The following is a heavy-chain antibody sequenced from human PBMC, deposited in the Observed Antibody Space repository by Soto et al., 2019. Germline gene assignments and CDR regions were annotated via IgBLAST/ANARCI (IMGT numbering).Heavy chain of an antibody. Sequence: SETLSLTCTVSGYSISSGYYWGWIRQPPGKGLEWIGSIYHSGSTYYNPSLKSRVTISVDTSKNQFSLKLSSVTAADTAVYYCARAGRSSWYWFDPWGQGTLVTVSS. CDR1: GYSISSGYY. D-gene: IGHD6-13*01. CDR2: IYHSGST. CDR3: ARAGRSSWYWFDP. J-gene: IGHJ5*02. V-gene: IGHV4-38-2*02.